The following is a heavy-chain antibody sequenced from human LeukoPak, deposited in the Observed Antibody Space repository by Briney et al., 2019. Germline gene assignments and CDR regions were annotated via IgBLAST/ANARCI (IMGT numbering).Heavy chain of an antibody. V-gene: IGHV3-30*18. CDR3: AKDFEMATVNYYFDY. Sequence: GGSLRLSCAASGFAFSSHGMHWVRQTPGKGLEWVAVISYDGSNKYYVDSVKGRFTISRDNSKNTLYLQMNSLRVEDTAVYYCAKDFEMATVNYYFDYWGQGTLVTVSP. D-gene: IGHD5-24*01. J-gene: IGHJ4*02. CDR1: GFAFSSHG. CDR2: ISYDGSNK.